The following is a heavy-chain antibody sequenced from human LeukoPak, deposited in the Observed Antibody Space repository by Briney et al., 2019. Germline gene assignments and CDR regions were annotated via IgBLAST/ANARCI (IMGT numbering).Heavy chain of an antibody. J-gene: IGHJ4*02. V-gene: IGHV1-18*01. CDR3: ARVADILTGYANFDY. CDR2: ISGYNGKT. Sequence: ASVKVSCKASGYTFTSYGICWVRQAPGQGLEWMGWISGYNGKTNYAQKLQGRVTMTTDTSTSTAYMELRSLRSDDTAVYYCARVADILTGYANFDYWGQGTLVTVSS. CDR1: GYTFTSYG. D-gene: IGHD3-9*01.